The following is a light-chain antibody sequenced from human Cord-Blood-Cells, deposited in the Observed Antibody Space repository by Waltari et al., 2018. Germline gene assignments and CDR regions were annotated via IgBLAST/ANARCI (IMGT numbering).Light chain of an antibody. CDR2: DVS. Sequence: SSLTSPASVSGSPGQSLTISCTGTTSDVAGYTYHLWYQQRPGKAPKHMIYDVSNRPSGVSNRFSGSKSGNTASLTISGLQAEDEADYYCSSYTSSSTEVFGGGTKLTVL. V-gene: IGLV2-14*01. CDR3: SSYTSSSTEV. CDR1: TSDVAGYTY. J-gene: IGLJ2*01.